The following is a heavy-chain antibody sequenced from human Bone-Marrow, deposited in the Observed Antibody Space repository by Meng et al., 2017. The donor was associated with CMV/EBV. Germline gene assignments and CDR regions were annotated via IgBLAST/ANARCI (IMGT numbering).Heavy chain of an antibody. CDR3: PRERDILVVPAAIPLFSYYYGMDV. D-gene: IGHD2-2*02. J-gene: IGHJ6*01. Sequence: SLKISCAASGFTFSSYAMHCVRQAPGKGLEWVAVISYEGSNKYYADSVKGRFTISRDNSKNTPHLQMNSLRTEDSAVYYCPRERDILVVPAAIPLFSYYYGMDVWGQGTTVTVSS. CDR1: GFTFSSYA. CDR2: ISYEGSNK. V-gene: IGHV3-30-3*01.